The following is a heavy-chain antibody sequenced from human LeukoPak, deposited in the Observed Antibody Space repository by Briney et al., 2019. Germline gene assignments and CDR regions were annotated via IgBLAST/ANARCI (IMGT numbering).Heavy chain of an antibody. CDR1: GGSLTGYY. V-gene: IGHV4-59*01. D-gene: IGHD4-17*01. Sequence: PSETLSLTCTVSGGSLTGYYWTWIRQPPGKGLEWIGYISDSGSDNYNPSLKSRVTMSVDSSNTEFSLRLNSVSAADTAVYYCARVFRGAVTSNWFDPWGQGTLVTVSS. J-gene: IGHJ5*02. CDR3: ARVFRGAVTSNWFDP. CDR2: ISDSGSD.